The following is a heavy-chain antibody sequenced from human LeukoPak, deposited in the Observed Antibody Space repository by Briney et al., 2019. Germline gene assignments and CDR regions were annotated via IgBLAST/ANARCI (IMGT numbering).Heavy chain of an antibody. J-gene: IGHJ4*02. D-gene: IGHD2/OR15-2a*01. V-gene: IGHV3-7*01. CDR3: ASELKALWRDYFDF. Sequence: GGSLRLSCAASGLMFSSYWMTWVRQAPGKGLKWVANIKEDGREKYYVDSVKGRFNISRDNAKNSLYLQMNSLRAEDTAVYYCASELKALWRDYFDFWGQGILVTVSS. CDR1: GLMFSSYW. CDR2: IKEDGREK.